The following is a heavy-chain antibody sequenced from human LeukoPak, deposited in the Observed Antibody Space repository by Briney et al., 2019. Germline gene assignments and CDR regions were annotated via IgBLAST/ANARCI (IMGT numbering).Heavy chain of an antibody. CDR2: INHSGST. CDR3: ARGGGYCSSTSCYERNWFDP. CDR1: GGSFSGYY. J-gene: IGHJ5*02. Sequence: SETLSLTCADYGGSFSGYYWSWIRQPPGKGLEWIGEINHSGSTNYTPSLKSRVTISVDTSKNQFSLKLSSVTAADTAVYYCARGGGYCSSTSCYERNWFDPWGQGTLVTVSS. D-gene: IGHD2-2*01. V-gene: IGHV4-34*01.